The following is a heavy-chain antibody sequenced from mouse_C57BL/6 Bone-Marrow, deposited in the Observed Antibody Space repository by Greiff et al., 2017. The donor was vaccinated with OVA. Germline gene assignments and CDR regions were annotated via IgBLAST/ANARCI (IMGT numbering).Heavy chain of an antibody. D-gene: IGHD1-1*01. V-gene: IGHV1-76*01. CDR3: ARAYYYGLYYFDY. CDR2: IYPGSGNT. J-gene: IGHJ2*01. Sequence: QVQLQQSGAELVRPGASVKLSCKASGYTFTDYYINWVKQRPGQGLEWIARIYPGSGNTYYNEKFKGKATLTAEKSSSTAYMQLSSLTSEDSAVYFCARAYYYGLYYFDYWGQGTTLTVSS. CDR1: GYTFTDYY.